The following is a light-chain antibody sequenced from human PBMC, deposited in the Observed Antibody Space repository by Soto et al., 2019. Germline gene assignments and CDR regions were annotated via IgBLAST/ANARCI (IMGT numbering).Light chain of an antibody. CDR1: QSISSW. J-gene: IGKJ1*01. CDR2: KAS. CDR3: QQYERYST. V-gene: IGKV1-5*03. Sequence: IQMTQSPSTLSATAGDRVPITCRASQSISSWLAWYQHKPGIAPKLLIHKASTLESGVPSRFSGSGYGTEFTLTISGLQPEDSATYYCQQYERYSTFGQGTKVDIK.